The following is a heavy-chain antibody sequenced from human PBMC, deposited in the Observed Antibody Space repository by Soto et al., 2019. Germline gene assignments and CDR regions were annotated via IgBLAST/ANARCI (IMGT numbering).Heavy chain of an antibody. Sequence: PSETLSLTCIVSGASISSYYWTWIRQPPGGGLEWIGYMHHTQGTNDNPSLRGRVHMSIDTSMNQFPLRLTPGTAADTAVYYCARVPFVGYFDWLDPWGHGTLVTVSS. D-gene: IGHD3-9*01. V-gene: IGHV4-59*01. J-gene: IGHJ5*02. CDR2: MHHTQGT. CDR3: ARVPFVGYFDWLDP. CDR1: GASISSYY.